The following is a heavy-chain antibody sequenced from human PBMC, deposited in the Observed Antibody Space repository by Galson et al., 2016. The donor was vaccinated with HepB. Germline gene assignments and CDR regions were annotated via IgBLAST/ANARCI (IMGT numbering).Heavy chain of an antibody. CDR1: GFTFSSYW. CDR2: INDDGSST. J-gene: IGHJ3*01. V-gene: IGHV3-74*01. Sequence: SLRLSCAASGFTFSSYWMHWVRQAPGKGLLWVARINDDGSSTSYAGSVKGRFTITRDNAKNTLYLQMKSLRAEDTAVYYCARDNHYDSSGSYSDGALDLWGQGTMVTVSS. CDR3: ARDNHYDSSGSYSDGALDL. D-gene: IGHD3-22*01.